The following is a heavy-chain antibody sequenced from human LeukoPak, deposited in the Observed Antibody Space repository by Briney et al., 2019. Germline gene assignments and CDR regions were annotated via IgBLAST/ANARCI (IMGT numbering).Heavy chain of an antibody. CDR2: IYYSGST. CDR1: GGSISSSSYY. Sequence: PSETLSLTYTVSGGSISSSSYYWGWIRQPPGKGLEWIGSIYYSGSTYYNPSLKSRVTISVDTSKNQFSLKLSSVTAADTAVYYCARTSLLLRIFDYWGQGTLVTVSS. D-gene: IGHD3-22*01. CDR3: ARTSLLLRIFDY. V-gene: IGHV4-39*01. J-gene: IGHJ4*02.